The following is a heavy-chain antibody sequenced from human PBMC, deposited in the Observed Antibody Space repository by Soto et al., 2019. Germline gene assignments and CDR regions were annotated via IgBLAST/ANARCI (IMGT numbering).Heavy chain of an antibody. D-gene: IGHD2-15*01. Sequence: PGGSLRLSCAASGFTFSSYWMTWVRQAPGKGLEWVANINQDGSEKYYVDSVKGRFTISRDNAKNSLYLQMNSLRAEDTAVYYCASSRYCRGGSCYGSIDYWGQGTLVTVSS. CDR2: INQDGSEK. J-gene: IGHJ4*02. CDR3: ASSRYCRGGSCYGSIDY. V-gene: IGHV3-7*01. CDR1: GFTFSSYW.